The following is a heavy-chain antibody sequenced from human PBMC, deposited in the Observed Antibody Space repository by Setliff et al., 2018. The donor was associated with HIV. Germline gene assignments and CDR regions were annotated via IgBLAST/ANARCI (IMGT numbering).Heavy chain of an antibody. V-gene: IGHV1-18*01. Sequence: ASVKVSCKASGYTFINYHITWVRQAPGQGLEWVGSISASSVNTNYTQGRVTMTTDISTSTAYMELRSLRSDDSAVYYCARVLVSSYYYYMDVWGKGTTVTVSS. J-gene: IGHJ6*03. D-gene: IGHD6-13*01. CDR2: ISASSVNT. CDR3: ARVLVSSYYYYMDV. CDR1: GYTFINYH.